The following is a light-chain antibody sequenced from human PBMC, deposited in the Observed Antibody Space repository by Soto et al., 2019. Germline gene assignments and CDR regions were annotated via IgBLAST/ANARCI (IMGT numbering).Light chain of an antibody. CDR2: QDR. CDR3: QTWDGSTFV. J-gene: IGLJ1*01. V-gene: IGLV3-1*01. CDR1: KLGDKY. Sequence: SYELTQPPSVSVSPGQTASITCSGDKLGDKYACWYQQKPGQSPVLVIFQDRKRPSGIPERFSGSNPGNTATLTISGTQAMDEADYYCQTWDGSTFVFGTGTKLTVL.